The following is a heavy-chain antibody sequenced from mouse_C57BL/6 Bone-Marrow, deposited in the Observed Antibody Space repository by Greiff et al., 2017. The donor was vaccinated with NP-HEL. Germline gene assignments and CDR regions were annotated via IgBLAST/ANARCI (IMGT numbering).Heavy chain of an antibody. CDR2: IHPSDSGT. V-gene: IGHV1-74*01. D-gene: IGHD1-1*01. Sequence: QVQLQQPGAELVKPGASVKVSCKASGYTFTSYWMHWVKQRPGQGLEWIGRIHPSDSGTNYNQKFKGKATLHVDKSSSTAYMQLSSLTSEDSAVYYCARRDYGSSYGYFDVWGTGTTVTVSS. J-gene: IGHJ1*03. CDR1: GYTFTSYW. CDR3: ARRDYGSSYGYFDV.